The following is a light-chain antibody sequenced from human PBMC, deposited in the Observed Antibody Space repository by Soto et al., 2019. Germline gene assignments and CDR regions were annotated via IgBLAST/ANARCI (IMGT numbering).Light chain of an antibody. CDR1: SSDIGSSTY. Sequence: QSALTQPPSASGSPGQSVTISCTGTSSDIGSSTYVSWYQQHPGKAPKLIIFEVNKRPSGVPNRFSGSKSGNTASLTVSGLQAEDEADYYCSSYTSSSTHVVFGGGTKLTVL. V-gene: IGLV2-8*01. CDR2: EVN. CDR3: SSYTSSSTHVV. J-gene: IGLJ2*01.